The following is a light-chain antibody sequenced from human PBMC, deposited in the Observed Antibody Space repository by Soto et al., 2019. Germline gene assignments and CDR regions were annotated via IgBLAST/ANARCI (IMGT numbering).Light chain of an antibody. CDR3: QQYDNLPLT. J-gene: IGKJ4*01. Sequence: DIEVSQSTSSLSASVRDRVTITCQASQDISNYLNWYQQKPGKAPKLLIYDASNLETGVPSRFSGSGSGTDFTFTISSLQPEDIATYYCQQYDNLPLTFGGGTKVDIK. CDR2: DAS. V-gene: IGKV1-33*01. CDR1: QDISNY.